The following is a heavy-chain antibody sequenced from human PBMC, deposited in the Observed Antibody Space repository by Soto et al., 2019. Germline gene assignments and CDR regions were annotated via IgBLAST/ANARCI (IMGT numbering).Heavy chain of an antibody. CDR2: IYYSGST. V-gene: IGHV4-30-4*01. D-gene: IGHD3-22*01. CDR1: GGSISSGDYY. Sequence: PSETLSLTCTVSGGSISSGDYYWSWIHQPPGKGLEWIGYIYYSGSTYYNPSLKSRVTISVDTSKNQFSLKLSSVTAADTAVYYCASGPMTYYYDSSGYYNDYWGQGTLVTVSS. CDR3: ASGPMTYYYDSSGYYNDY. J-gene: IGHJ4*02.